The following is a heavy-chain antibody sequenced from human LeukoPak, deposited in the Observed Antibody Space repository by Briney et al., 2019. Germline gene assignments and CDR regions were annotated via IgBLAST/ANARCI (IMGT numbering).Heavy chain of an antibody. Sequence: PETLSLTCTVSGGSISSYYWSWIRQPPGKGLEWIGYIYYSGSTSYNPSLKRRVTISVQTSKNQFSLRLRSMTAADTAVYYCARHRYNTIFGVVIVTDFDYWGQGTLVTVSS. V-gene: IGHV4-59*08. CDR1: GGSISSYY. CDR2: IYYSGST. D-gene: IGHD3-3*01. CDR3: ARHRYNTIFGVVIVTDFDY. J-gene: IGHJ4*02.